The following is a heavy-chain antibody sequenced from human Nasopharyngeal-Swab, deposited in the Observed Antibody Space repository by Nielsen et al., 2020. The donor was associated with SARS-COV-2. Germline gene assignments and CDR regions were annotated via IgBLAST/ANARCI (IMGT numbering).Heavy chain of an antibody. V-gene: IGHV1-18*01. D-gene: IGHD3-16*02. J-gene: IGHJ5*02. Sequence: ASVKVSCKASGYTFTSYGISWVRQVPGQGLEWMGWISAYNGNTNYAQKLQGRVTMTTDTSTSTAYMELRSLRSDDTAVYYCARALDYVWGSYRHNWFDPWGQGTLVTVSS. CDR2: ISAYNGNT. CDR1: GYTFTSYG. CDR3: ARALDYVWGSYRHNWFDP.